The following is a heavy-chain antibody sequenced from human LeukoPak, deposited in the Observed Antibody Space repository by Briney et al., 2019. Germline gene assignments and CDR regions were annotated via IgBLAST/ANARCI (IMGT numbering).Heavy chain of an antibody. Sequence: GGSLRLSCAASTFTFSNYEMNWVRQAPGKGLEWISYISRSGSTIYYADSVKGRFTISRDNSKNTLYLQMNSLRAEDTAVYYCAKDLYCSSTSCPWGWFDPWGQGTLVTVSS. D-gene: IGHD2-2*01. J-gene: IGHJ5*02. CDR3: AKDLYCSSTSCPWGWFDP. CDR2: ISRSGSTI. V-gene: IGHV3-48*03. CDR1: TFTFSNYE.